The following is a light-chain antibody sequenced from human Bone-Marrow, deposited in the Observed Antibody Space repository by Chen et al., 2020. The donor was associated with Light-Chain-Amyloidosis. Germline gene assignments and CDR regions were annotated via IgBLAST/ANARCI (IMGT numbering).Light chain of an antibody. Sequence: QSVLTQPPSASGTPGQRVTIPCSGSSPNIGSNYVIWYQQLPGTAPKLLLYKSKERPSGVPERVSGSKSGSSASLAISGLRSEDEADYYCATWDDSLSGWVFGGGTKMTVL. CDR3: ATWDDSLSGWV. J-gene: IGLJ3*02. CDR2: KSK. V-gene: IGLV1-47*01. CDR1: SPNIGSNY.